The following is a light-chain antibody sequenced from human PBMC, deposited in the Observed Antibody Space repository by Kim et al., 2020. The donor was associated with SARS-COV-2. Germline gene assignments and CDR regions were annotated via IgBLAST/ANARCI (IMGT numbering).Light chain of an antibody. CDR3: SSYKSSTTLE. CDR1: NSDVGGYNY. Sequence: GQSITISCTGTNSDVGGYNYVSWYQQHPGKAPKLMIYDVSNRPSGVSNRFSGSKSGNTASLTISGLQADDEADYYCSSYKSSTTLEFGGGTKVTVL. V-gene: IGLV2-14*03. J-gene: IGLJ3*02. CDR2: DVS.